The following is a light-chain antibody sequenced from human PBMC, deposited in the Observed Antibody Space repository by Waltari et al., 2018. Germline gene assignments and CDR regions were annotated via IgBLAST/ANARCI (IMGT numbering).Light chain of an antibody. CDR3: QQSYSTPFT. V-gene: IGKV1-39*01. Sequence: DIQITQSPSSLSASVGDRVTITCRASQSISSYLNGYQQKPGKAPKLLIYAASSLQSGVPSRFSGSGSGTDFTLTISSLQPEDFATYYCQQSYSTPFTFGPGTKVDIK. J-gene: IGKJ3*01. CDR1: QSISSY. CDR2: AAS.